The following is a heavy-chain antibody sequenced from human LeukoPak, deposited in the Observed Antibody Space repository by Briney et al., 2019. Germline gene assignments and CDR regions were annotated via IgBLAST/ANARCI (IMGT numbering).Heavy chain of an antibody. V-gene: IGHV3-23*01. CDR3: AKDFGLAIFGVVIATSFDY. D-gene: IGHD3-3*01. J-gene: IGHJ4*02. CDR2: ISGSGGST. CDR1: GFTFSSYA. Sequence: GGSLRLSCAASGFTFSSYAMSWVRQAPGKGLEWVSAISGSGGSTYYADSVKGRFTISRDNSKNTLYLQMNSLRAEDTAVYYCAKDFGLAIFGVVIATSFDYRGQGTLVTVSS.